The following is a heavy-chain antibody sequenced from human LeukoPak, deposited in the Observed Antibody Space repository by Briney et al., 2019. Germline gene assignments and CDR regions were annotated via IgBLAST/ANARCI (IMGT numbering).Heavy chain of an antibody. CDR3: AKTYDSGAYYPDY. CDR1: GYTFTGYY. J-gene: IGHJ4*02. CDR2: INPNSGGT. V-gene: IGHV1-2*02. D-gene: IGHD3-22*01. Sequence: ASVKVSCKTSGYTFTGYYMHWVRRAPGQGLEWMGWINPNSGGTNYAEKFQGRVTMTRDTSINTAYMELSSPRSDDTAVYYCAKTYDSGAYYPDYWGQGTLVTVSS.